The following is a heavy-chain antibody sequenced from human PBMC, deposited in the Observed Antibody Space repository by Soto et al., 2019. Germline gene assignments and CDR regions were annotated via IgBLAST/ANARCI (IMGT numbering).Heavy chain of an antibody. Sequence: QVQLVQSGAEVKKPGSSVKVSCKASGGTFSSYAISWVRQAPGQGLEWMGGIIPIFGTANYAQKFQGRVTITADESTSTADMELSSLRSEDTAVYYCARVSPNDYYDSSCRAAFSYFDYWGQGTLVTVSS. V-gene: IGHV1-69*01. CDR2: IIPIFGTA. J-gene: IGHJ4*02. D-gene: IGHD3-22*01. CDR3: ARVSPNDYYDSSCRAAFSYFDY. CDR1: GGTFSSYA.